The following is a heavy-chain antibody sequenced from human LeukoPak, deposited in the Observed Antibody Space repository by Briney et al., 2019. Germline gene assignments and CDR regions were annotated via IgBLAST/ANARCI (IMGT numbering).Heavy chain of an antibody. V-gene: IGHV3-48*03. Sequence: PGGSLRLSCAASGFTFSSYEMNWVRQAPGKGLEWVSYISSSRSTIYYADSVKGRFTISRDNAKNSLYLQMNSLRAEDTAVYYCARSTVAVPDNWFDPWGQGTLVTVSS. J-gene: IGHJ5*02. CDR1: GFTFSSYE. CDR2: ISSSRSTI. CDR3: ARSTVAVPDNWFDP. D-gene: IGHD6-19*01.